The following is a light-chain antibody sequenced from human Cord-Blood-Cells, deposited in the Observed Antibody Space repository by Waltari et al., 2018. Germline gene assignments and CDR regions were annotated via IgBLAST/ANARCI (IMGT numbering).Light chain of an antibody. J-gene: IGLJ3*02. V-gene: IGLV3-19*01. CDR1: SLRSYY. CDR3: NSRDSSGNHLV. Sequence: SSELTQDHAVSVALGQTVRITCQGDSLRSYYASWYQQKPAQAPVLVIYGKNNRPTGIPDRFSGSSSGNTASLTITGAQAEDEADYYRNSRDSSGNHLVFGGGTKLTVL. CDR2: GKN.